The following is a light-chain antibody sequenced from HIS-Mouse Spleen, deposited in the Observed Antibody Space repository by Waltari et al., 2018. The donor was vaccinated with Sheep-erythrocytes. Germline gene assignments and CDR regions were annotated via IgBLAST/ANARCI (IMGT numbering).Light chain of an antibody. Sequence: QSALTQPASVSGSPGQSITISCTGTSSDVGSYNLVSWYQQHPGKAPKLMIYEGSKRPSGGSNRCAGSQSGNTASLTISGLQAEDEADYYCCSYAGSSTFHVVFGGGTKLTVL. V-gene: IGLV2-23*03. CDR2: EGS. CDR1: SSDVGSYNL. J-gene: IGLJ2*01. CDR3: CSYAGSSTFHVV.